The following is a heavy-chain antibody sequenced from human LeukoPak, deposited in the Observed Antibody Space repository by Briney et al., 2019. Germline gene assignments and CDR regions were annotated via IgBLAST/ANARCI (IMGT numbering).Heavy chain of an antibody. CDR1: GYTFTSYD. Sequence: ASVKVSCKASGYTFTSYDINWVRQATGQGLEWMGWMNPNSGNTGYAQKFQGRVTITRNTSISTAYMELSSLRSKDTAVYYCARGPTRSGGLLLYWGQGTLVTVSS. CDR3: ARGPTRSGGLLLY. J-gene: IGHJ4*02. CDR2: MNPNSGNT. D-gene: IGHD2-15*01. V-gene: IGHV1-8*03.